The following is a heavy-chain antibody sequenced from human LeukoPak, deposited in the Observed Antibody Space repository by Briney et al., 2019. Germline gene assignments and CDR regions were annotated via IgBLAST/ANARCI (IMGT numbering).Heavy chain of an antibody. D-gene: IGHD3-22*01. Sequence: ASVKVSCKASGYTFTSYDINWVRQATGQGLEWMGWVNPNSGNTGYAQKFQGRVTMTRNTSISTAYMELSSLRSEDTAVYYCARGARSTYYYDSSGYYYFSWGQGTLVTVSS. J-gene: IGHJ5*02. V-gene: IGHV1-8*01. CDR1: GYTFTSYD. CDR2: VNPNSGNT. CDR3: ARGARSTYYYDSSGYYYFS.